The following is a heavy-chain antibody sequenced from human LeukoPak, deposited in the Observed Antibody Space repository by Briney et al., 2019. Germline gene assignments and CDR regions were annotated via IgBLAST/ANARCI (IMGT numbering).Heavy chain of an antibody. CDR1: GFTFDDYG. V-gene: IGHV3-48*02. CDR3: VRDSSWSFDY. CDR2: MTGSGSSI. J-gene: IGHJ4*01. D-gene: IGHD2-15*01. Sequence: PGGSLRLSCAASGFTFDDYGMSWVRQAPGKGLEWVSYMTGSGSSIKYADSVKGRFTISRDNAKNSLYLQMNSLRDEDTAVYYCVRDSSWSFDYWGHGTLVTVSS.